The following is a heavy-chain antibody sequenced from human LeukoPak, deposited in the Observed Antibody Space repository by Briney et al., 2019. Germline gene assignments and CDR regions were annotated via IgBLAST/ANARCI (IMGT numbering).Heavy chain of an antibody. D-gene: IGHD6-13*01. V-gene: IGHV3-30*02. Sequence: GGSLRLSCVASGFTFSSYGMHRVRQAPGKGLEWVAFVRYDGSNKYYADSVKGRFIISRDNSKNTMYLQMNSLRVEDTAVYYCAKDRGSSWTFDYWGQGTLVTVSS. CDR2: VRYDGSNK. J-gene: IGHJ4*02. CDR3: AKDRGSSWTFDY. CDR1: GFTFSSYG.